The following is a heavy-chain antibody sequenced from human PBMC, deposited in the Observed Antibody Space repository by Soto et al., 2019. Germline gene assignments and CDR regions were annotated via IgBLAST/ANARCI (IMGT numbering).Heavy chain of an antibody. V-gene: IGHV3-23*01. CDR1: GFPFSSYV. CDR2: ISGGGGST. Sequence: DVQLLESGGGLVQPGGSLRLSCAVSGFPFSSYVMTWVRQAPGKGLEWVSVISGGGGSTNYAESAKGRFTISRDNSENTLYLQMNSLRAEDTAVYYCAKAVTLVRGINPYSYGLDVWGQGTTVTVSS. J-gene: IGHJ6*02. D-gene: IGHD3-10*01. CDR3: AKAVTLVRGINPYSYGLDV.